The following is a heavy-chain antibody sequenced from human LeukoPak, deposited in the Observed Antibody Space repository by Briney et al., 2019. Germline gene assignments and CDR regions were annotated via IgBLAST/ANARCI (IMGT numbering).Heavy chain of an antibody. CDR3: ARPLRYFDWLL. D-gene: IGHD3-9*01. CDR2: SYYRGST. Sequence: SDTLSPTRTVSGGSLSSRSYYWGWIRQPPGTGLEWIGSSYYRGSTYYNPSLKSRVTISVDTSKNQFSLKLSSVTAADTAVYYCARPLRYFDWLLWGQGTMVTVSS. J-gene: IGHJ3*01. V-gene: IGHV4-39*01. CDR1: GGSLSSRSYY.